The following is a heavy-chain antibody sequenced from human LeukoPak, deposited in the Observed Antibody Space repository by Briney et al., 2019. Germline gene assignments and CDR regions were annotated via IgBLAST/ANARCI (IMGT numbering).Heavy chain of an antibody. V-gene: IGHV3-23*01. D-gene: IGHD3-10*01. CDR2: ISGSGGST. CDR3: AKPYYGSGSYYGFNYYAFDY. Sequence: PGGSLRLSCAASGFTFSSYAMSWVRQAPGKGLEWVSIISGSGGSTHYADSVKGRFTISRDNSKNTLYLQMNSLRAEDTAVYYCAKPYYGSGSYYGFNYYAFDYWGQGTLVTVSS. CDR1: GFTFSSYA. J-gene: IGHJ4*02.